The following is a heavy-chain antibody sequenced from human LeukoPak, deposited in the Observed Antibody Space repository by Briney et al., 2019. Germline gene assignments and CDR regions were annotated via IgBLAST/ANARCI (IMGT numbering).Heavy chain of an antibody. J-gene: IGHJ3*02. Sequence: GGSLRLSCAASGFTFSSYAMSWVRQAPGQGLEWMGWISAYNGNTNYAQKLQGRVTMTTDTSTSTAYMELRSLRSDDTAVYYCARRYGSGRADAFDIWGQGTMVTVSS. D-gene: IGHD3-10*01. CDR2: ISAYNGNT. CDR1: GFTFSSYA. V-gene: IGHV1-18*01. CDR3: ARRYGSGRADAFDI.